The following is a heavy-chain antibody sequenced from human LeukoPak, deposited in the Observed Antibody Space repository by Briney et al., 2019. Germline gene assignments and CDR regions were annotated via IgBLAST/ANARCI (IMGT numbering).Heavy chain of an antibody. D-gene: IGHD3-10*01. CDR1: GYTFTSYD. CDR2: MNPNSGNT. Sequence: ASVKVSCKASGYTFTSYDINWVRQATGQGLEWMGWMNPNSGNTGYAQKFQGRVTMTGNTSISTAYMELSSLRSEDTAVYYCARDTRGTGWFGELFRLPTTDSSYPWGQGTLVTVSS. J-gene: IGHJ4*02. V-gene: IGHV1-8*01. CDR3: ARDTRGTGWFGELFRLPTTDSSYP.